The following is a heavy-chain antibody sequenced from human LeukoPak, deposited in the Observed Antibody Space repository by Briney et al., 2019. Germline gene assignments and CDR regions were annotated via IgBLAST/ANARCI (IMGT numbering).Heavy chain of an antibody. CDR1: GITYSSYW. CDR2: IKPDGREK. Sequence: GGSLRLSCTATGITYSSYWMNWVRQVAGKGPEWLANIKPDGREKNYVDSVKGRFTISRDNAKNSLYLKMNSLRAEDTAVYFCATGYCNGVTCSRSYWGQGTPVTVSS. J-gene: IGHJ4*02. D-gene: IGHD2-15*01. V-gene: IGHV3-7*03. CDR3: ATGYCNGVTCSRSY.